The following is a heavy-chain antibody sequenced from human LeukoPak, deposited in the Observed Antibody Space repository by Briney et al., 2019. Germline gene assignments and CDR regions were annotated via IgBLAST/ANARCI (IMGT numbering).Heavy chain of an antibody. J-gene: IGHJ6*03. CDR3: ARARITGTTLFPGSYYYMDV. D-gene: IGHD1-7*01. CDR2: IIPIFGTA. Sequence: SVKVSCKASGGTFSSYAISWVRQAPGQGLEWMGGIIPIFGTANYAQKFQGRVTITADESTSTAYMELSSLRSEDTAVYYCARARITGTTLFPGSYYYMDVWGKGTTVTVSS. V-gene: IGHV1-69*01. CDR1: GGTFSSYA.